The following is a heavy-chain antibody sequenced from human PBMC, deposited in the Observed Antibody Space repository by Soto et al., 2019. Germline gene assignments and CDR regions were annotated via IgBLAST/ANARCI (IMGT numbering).Heavy chain of an antibody. J-gene: IGHJ4*02. V-gene: IGHV3-11*01. CDR3: AKPLSPSSSSYIDY. CDR2: ISDDGYTI. Sequence: PGGSLRLSCATSGFTFSDFYMSWVRQAPGKGPEWVSYISDDGYTIYYADSVKGRFTISRDNAKNSLDLQMTNLRAEDTAVYYCAKPLSPSSSSYIDYWAQGTLVTVSS. CDR1: GFTFSDFY. D-gene: IGHD3-22*01.